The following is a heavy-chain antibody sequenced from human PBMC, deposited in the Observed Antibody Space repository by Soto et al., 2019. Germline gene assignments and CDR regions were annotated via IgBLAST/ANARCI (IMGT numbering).Heavy chain of an antibody. J-gene: IGHJ4*02. Sequence: SETLSLTCAVYGGSFSGYYWSWIRQPPGKGLEWIGEINHSGSTNYNPSLKSRVTISVDTSKNQFSLKLSSVTAADTAVYYCASTDRVEGKLERPYYFDYWGQGTLVTVSS. V-gene: IGHV4-34*01. CDR1: GGSFSGYY. CDR2: INHSGST. D-gene: IGHD1-1*01. CDR3: ASTDRVEGKLERPYYFDY.